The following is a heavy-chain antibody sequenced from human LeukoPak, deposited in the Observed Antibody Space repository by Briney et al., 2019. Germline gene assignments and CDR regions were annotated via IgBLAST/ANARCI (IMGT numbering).Heavy chain of an antibody. D-gene: IGHD2-21*02. CDR2: IRYDGSNK. V-gene: IGHV3-30*02. CDR1: GLIFSSYD. J-gene: IGHJ3*02. Sequence: PGGSLRLSCAASGLIFSSYDMHWVRQAPSKGLEWVALIRYDGSNKYYADSVKGRFTISRDNSKNTLYLQMNSLRAEDTAVYYCAKEMRLWVTSAAFEIWGQGTMVTVSS. CDR3: AKEMRLWVTSAAFEI.